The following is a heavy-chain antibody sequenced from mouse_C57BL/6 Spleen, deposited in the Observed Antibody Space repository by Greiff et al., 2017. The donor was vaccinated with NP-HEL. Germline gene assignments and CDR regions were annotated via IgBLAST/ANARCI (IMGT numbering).Heavy chain of an antibody. D-gene: IGHD1-1*01. Sequence: EVQRVESGGGLVKPGGSLKLSCAASGFTFSDYGMHWVRQAPEKGLEWVAYISSGSSTIYYADTVKGRFTISRDNAKNTLFLHMTSLRSEDAAMYYCARKDYYGSSYTMDYWGQGTSVTVSS. V-gene: IGHV5-17*01. CDR2: ISSGSSTI. CDR1: GFTFSDYG. J-gene: IGHJ4*01. CDR3: ARKDYYGSSYTMDY.